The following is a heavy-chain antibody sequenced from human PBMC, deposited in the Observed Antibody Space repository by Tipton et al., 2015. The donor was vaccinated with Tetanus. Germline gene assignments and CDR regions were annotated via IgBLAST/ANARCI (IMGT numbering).Heavy chain of an antibody. D-gene: IGHD1-14*01. J-gene: IGHJ4*02. CDR2: ISGYNGNT. Sequence: QLVQSGAEVKKPGASVKVSCKASGYTFTRYGLTWVRQAPGQGPEWMGWISGYNGNTNYAPKFQGRVTMTTDTTTNTAYMELRSLRSDDTAVYYCARAPNRISRAYDYWGQGTQITVSS. CDR1: GYTFTRYG. CDR3: ARAPNRISRAYDY. V-gene: IGHV1-18*01.